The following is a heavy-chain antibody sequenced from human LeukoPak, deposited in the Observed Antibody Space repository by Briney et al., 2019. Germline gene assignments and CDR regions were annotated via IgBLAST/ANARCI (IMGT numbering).Heavy chain of an antibody. J-gene: IGHJ4*02. CDR1: GYSISSGYY. V-gene: IGHV4-38-2*01. Sequence: SETLSLTCAVSGYSISSGYYWGWIRQPPGKGLEWIGSIYHSGSTYYNPSPKSRVTISVDTSKNQFSLKLSSVTAADTAVYYCARKERFGEYYFDYWGQGTLVTVSS. CDR2: IYHSGST. CDR3: ARKERFGEYYFDY. D-gene: IGHD3-10*01.